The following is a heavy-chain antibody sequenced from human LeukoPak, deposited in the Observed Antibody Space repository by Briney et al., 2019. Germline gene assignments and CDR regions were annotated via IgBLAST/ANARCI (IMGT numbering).Heavy chain of an antibody. Sequence: GGSLRLSCAASGLTFSSYEMNWVRQAPGKGLEWVSYISSSSSTIYYADSVKGRFTISRDNAKNSLYLQMNSLRAEDTAVYYCARDAVEYSSSIYYYYYYMDVWGKGTTVTVSS. CDR1: GLTFSSYE. V-gene: IGHV3-48*01. J-gene: IGHJ6*03. CDR3: ARDAVEYSSSIYYYYYYMDV. CDR2: ISSSSSTI. D-gene: IGHD6-6*01.